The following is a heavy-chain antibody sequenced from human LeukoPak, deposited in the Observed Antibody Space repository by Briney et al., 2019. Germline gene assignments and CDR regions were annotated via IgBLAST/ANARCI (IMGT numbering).Heavy chain of an antibody. CDR3: AREGPSSGWSGFDY. CDR1: GGSISSYY. D-gene: IGHD6-19*01. V-gene: IGHV4-59*01. CDR2: IYYSGST. J-gene: IGHJ4*02. Sequence: PSETLSLTCTVSGGSISSYYWSWIRQPPGKGLEWIGYIYYSGSTNYNPSLKSRVTISVDTSENQFSLKLSSVTAADTAVYYCAREGPSSGWSGFDYWGQGTLVTVSS.